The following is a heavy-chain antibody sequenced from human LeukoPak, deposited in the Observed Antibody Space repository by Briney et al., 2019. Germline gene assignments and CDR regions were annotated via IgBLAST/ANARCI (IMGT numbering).Heavy chain of an antibody. CDR1: GFTFSNHG. D-gene: IGHD3-10*01. J-gene: IGHJ4*02. CDR3: ARDRGVSYFDY. Sequence: PGGSLRLSCAASGFTFSNHGMHWVRQAPGKGLEWVAVIWYDGSNKYYADSVKGRFTISRDNSQNTLYLQMNSLRAEDTAVYYCARDRGVSYFDYWGQGTQVTVSS. CDR2: IWYDGSNK. V-gene: IGHV3-33*08.